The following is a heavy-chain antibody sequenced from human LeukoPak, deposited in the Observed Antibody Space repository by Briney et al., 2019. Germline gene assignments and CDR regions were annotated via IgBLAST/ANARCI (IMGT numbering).Heavy chain of an antibody. Sequence: ASVKVSCKASGGTFSSYTISWVRQAPGQGLEWMGRIIPILGIANYAQKFQGRVTITADKSTSTAYMELSSLRSEDTAVYYCARSPGAAILYSDYWGQGTLVTVSS. CDR2: IIPILGIA. V-gene: IGHV1-69*02. CDR3: ARSPGAAILYSDY. D-gene: IGHD2-2*02. CDR1: GGTFSSYT. J-gene: IGHJ4*02.